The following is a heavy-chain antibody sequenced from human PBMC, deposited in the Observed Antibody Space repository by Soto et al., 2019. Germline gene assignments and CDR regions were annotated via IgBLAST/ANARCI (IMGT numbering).Heavy chain of an antibody. CDR1: GYTFTSYD. CDR3: ASGASGGYDSASFDY. Sequence: QVQLVQSGAEVKKPGASVKVSCKASGYTFTSYDINWVRQATGQGLEWMGWMNPNSGNTGYPQKFQGRVTMNRNPSISTADMELSSLSSEDTAVYYCASGASGGYDSASFDYWGQGTLVTVSS. V-gene: IGHV1-8*01. J-gene: IGHJ4*02. D-gene: IGHD5-12*01. CDR2: MNPNSGNT.